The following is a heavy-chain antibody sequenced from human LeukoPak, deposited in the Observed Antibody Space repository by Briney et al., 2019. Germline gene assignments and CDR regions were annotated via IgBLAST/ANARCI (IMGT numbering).Heavy chain of an antibody. Sequence: GGSLRLSCAASGFTVSSNYMSWVRQAPGKGLEWVSVIYSGGSTYYADSVKGRFTISRDNSKNTLYLQMNSLRAEDTAVYYCARDLGYCSGGSCYGDYWGKGPLVTVSS. D-gene: IGHD2-15*01. CDR1: GFTVSSNY. J-gene: IGHJ4*02. CDR3: ARDLGYCSGGSCYGDY. CDR2: IYSGGST. V-gene: IGHV3-66*01.